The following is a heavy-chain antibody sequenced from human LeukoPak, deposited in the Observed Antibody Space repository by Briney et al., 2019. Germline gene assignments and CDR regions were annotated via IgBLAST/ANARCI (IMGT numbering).Heavy chain of an antibody. CDR1: GGSFSGYY. V-gene: IGHV4-34*01. J-gene: IGHJ4*01. D-gene: IGHD6-13*01. Sequence: KPSETLSLTCAVYGGSFSGYYWSWIRQPPGKGLEWIGEINHSGSTNYNPSLKSRVTISVDTSKNQFSLKLSSVTAADTAVYYCAREGRIAAAGTLDYWGHGTLVTVSS. CDR3: AREGRIAAAGTLDY. CDR2: INHSGST.